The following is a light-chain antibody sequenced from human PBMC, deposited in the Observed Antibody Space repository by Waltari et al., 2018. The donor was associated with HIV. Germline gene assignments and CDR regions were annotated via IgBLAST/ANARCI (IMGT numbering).Light chain of an antibody. J-gene: IGLJ2*01. CDR1: KLGDKY. V-gene: IGLV3-1*01. Sequence: SYELTQPHSVSVSPGQTASITCSGDKLGDKYVSWYQQKPGQSPVLVIHEDTSRPPGIPWRISGSNSGNTATLTISGAQATDEADYYCQTWDSTSVLFGGGTKLTVL. CDR2: EDT. CDR3: QTWDSTSVL.